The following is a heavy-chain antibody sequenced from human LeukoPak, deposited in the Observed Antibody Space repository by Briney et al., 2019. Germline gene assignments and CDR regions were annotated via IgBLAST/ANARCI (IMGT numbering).Heavy chain of an antibody. CDR1: GGSVSSGGYY. CDR3: ARAEAGYDYVGYYFDY. Sequence: PSETLSLTCTVSGGSVSSGGYYWSWIRQPPGKGLEWIGYIYYSGSTNYNPSLKSRVTISVDTSKNQFSLKLSSVTAADTAVYYCARAEAGYDYVGYYFDYWGQGTLVTVSS. J-gene: IGHJ4*02. D-gene: IGHD5-12*01. CDR2: IYYSGST. V-gene: IGHV4-61*08.